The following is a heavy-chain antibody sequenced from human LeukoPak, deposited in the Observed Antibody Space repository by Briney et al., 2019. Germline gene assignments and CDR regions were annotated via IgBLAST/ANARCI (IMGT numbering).Heavy chain of an antibody. J-gene: IGHJ5*02. D-gene: IGHD2-8*01. V-gene: IGHV1-46*01. CDR3: ARDMLAVPSNWFDP. CDR2: INPSGGGT. Sequence: GASVTVSFTASGYTFTIYYIHWVRQAPGQGQEWMGVINPSGGGTSYAQKFQGRVSMTRDTSTTTFYMDLRSLRSEDTAVYFCARDMLAVPSNWFDPWGQGTLVTVSS. CDR1: GYTFTIYY.